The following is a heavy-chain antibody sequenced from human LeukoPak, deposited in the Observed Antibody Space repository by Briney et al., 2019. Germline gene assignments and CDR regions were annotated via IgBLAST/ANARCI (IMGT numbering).Heavy chain of an antibody. V-gene: IGHV1-2*02. J-gene: IGHJ6*03. CDR3: ARDYYDSSGYYMDV. D-gene: IGHD3-22*01. CDR1: GYTFTGYY. Sequence: ASVKVSCKASGYTFTGYYMHWVRQAPGQGLEWMGWINPNSSGTNYAQKFQGRVTMTRDTSISTAYMELSRLRSDDTAVYYCARDYYDSSGYYMDVWGKGTTVTVSS. CDR2: INPNSSGT.